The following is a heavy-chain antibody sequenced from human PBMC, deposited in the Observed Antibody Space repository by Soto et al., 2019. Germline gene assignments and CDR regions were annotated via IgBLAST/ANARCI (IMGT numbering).Heavy chain of an antibody. J-gene: IGHJ5*02. D-gene: IGHD2-15*01. CDR2: ISGSGTIT. V-gene: IGHV3-23*01. CDR1: GFPFSSRA. Sequence: EVQLLESGGGLVQPGGSLRLSCAASGFPFSSRAMSWVRQAPGKGLEWVSAISGSGTITYYADSVKGRFTIPRDTSKNTLYLQMNSLRADDTAVYYCAEWARYCSGADCRAWGQGTLVTVS. CDR3: AEWARYCSGADCRA.